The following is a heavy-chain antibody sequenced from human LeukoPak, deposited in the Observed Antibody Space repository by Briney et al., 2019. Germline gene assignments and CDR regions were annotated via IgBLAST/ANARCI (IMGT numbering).Heavy chain of an antibody. D-gene: IGHD2-2*01. CDR3: ARVGGSSPGHAFDI. CDR1: GGTFSSYA. V-gene: IGHV1-69*13. J-gene: IGHJ3*02. CDR2: IIPIFGTA. Sequence: ASVKVSCKASGGTFSSYAISWVRQAPGQGLEWMGGIIPIFGTANYAQKFQGRVTITADESTSTAYMELSSLRSEDTAVYYCARVGGSSPGHAFDIWGQGTMVTVTS.